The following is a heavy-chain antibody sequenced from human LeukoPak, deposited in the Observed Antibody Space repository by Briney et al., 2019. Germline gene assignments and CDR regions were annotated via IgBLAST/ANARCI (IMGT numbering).Heavy chain of an antibody. CDR1: GGSFSGYY. CDR3: AARIPDIVVVPAALDY. J-gene: IGHJ4*02. V-gene: IGHV3-23*01. CDR2: ISGSGGST. D-gene: IGHD2-2*01. Sequence: LTCAVYGGSFSGYYWSWIRQPPGKGLEWVSAISGSGGSTYYADSVKGRFTISRDNSKNTLYLQMNSLRAEDTAVYYCAARIPDIVVVPAALDYWGQGTLVTVSS.